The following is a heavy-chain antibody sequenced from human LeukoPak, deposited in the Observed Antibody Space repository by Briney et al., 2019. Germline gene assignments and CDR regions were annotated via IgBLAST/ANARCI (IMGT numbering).Heavy chain of an antibody. Sequence: SETLSLTCTISGGSISGSSYYWAWIRQPPGKGLEWIGSGFYSGSAYYNPSLKSRVTISVDTSKNQFSLNLSSVTAADTAVYYCARDYAFDIWGQGTMVTVSS. J-gene: IGHJ3*02. CDR1: GGSISGSSYY. V-gene: IGHV4-39*02. CDR3: ARDYAFDI. CDR2: GFYSGSA.